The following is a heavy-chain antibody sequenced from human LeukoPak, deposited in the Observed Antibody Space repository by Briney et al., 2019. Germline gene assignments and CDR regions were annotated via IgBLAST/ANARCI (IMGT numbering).Heavy chain of an antibody. CDR3: AIASGYGTPGPLWY. D-gene: IGHD5-12*01. V-gene: IGHV1-69*05. CDR1: GGTFSSCA. CDR2: IIPIFGTA. J-gene: IGHJ4*02. Sequence: SVKVSCKASGGTFSSCAISWVRQAAGQGLEWMGGIIPIFGTANYAQKFQGRVTITTDESTSTAYMELSSLRSEDTAVYYCAIASGYGTPGPLWYWGQGTLVTVSS.